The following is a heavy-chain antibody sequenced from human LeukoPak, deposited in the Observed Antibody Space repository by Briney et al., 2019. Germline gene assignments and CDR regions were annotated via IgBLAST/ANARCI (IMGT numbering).Heavy chain of an antibody. D-gene: IGHD3-22*01. CDR2: ISGSGGST. CDR3: AKEAYYYDSSGYLDY. CDR1: GFTFSSYG. Sequence: GGSLRLSCAASGFTFSSYGMSWVRQAPGKGLEWVSAISGSGGSTYYADSVKGRFTISRDNSKNTLYLQMNSLRAEDTAVCYCAKEAYYYDSSGYLDYWGQGTLVTVSS. V-gene: IGHV3-23*01. J-gene: IGHJ4*02.